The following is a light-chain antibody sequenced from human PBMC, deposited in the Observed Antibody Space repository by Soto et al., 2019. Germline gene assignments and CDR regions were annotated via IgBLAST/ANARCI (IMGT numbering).Light chain of an antibody. CDR1: RSGVGGYNS. CDR2: DVG. CDR3: SSFKSSMTNV. V-gene: IGLV2-14*03. J-gene: IGLJ1*01. Sequence: SSPAQPASGFGAPWEAVPIPFPGNRSGVGGYNSVSWYQHHPGKAPKLILYDVGDRPSGVSYRFSGSKSGNTASLTISGLQAADEDDYFCSSFKSSMTNVFGSGTKVTV.